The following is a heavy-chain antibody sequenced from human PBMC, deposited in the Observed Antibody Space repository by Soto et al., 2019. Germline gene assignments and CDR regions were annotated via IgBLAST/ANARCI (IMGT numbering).Heavy chain of an antibody. Sequence: GGSLRLSCAASGFTFDDYGMSWVRQAPGKGLEWVSGINWNGGSTGYADSVKGRFTISRDNAKNSLYLQMNSLRAEDTALYHCARVTAAAGIRDYYYYYYMDVWGKGTTVTVSS. D-gene: IGHD6-13*01. V-gene: IGHV3-20*01. CDR3: ARVTAAAGIRDYYYYYYMDV. CDR2: INWNGGST. CDR1: GFTFDDYG. J-gene: IGHJ6*03.